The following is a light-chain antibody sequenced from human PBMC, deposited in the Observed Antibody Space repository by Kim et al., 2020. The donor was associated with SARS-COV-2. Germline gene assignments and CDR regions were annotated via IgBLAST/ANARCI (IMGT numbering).Light chain of an antibody. CDR1: SSDVRSYNL. CDR2: EVS. J-gene: IGLJ2*01. Sequence: HSITISLTGTSSDVRSYNLVSWYQQHPVKAPKLRIYEVSKRPSGVSSRFSGSKSGNTASLTISGLQAEDEADYYCCSYAGSSTLVFGGGTQLTVL. CDR3: CSYAGSSTLV. V-gene: IGLV2-23*02.